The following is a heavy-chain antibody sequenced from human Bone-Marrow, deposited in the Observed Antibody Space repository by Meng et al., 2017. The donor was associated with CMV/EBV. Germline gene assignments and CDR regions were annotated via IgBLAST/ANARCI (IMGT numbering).Heavy chain of an antibody. CDR3: AREDEAGGLQSNYYYYGMDV. Sequence: GGSLRLSCAASGFTFSSYSMNWVRQAPGKGLEWVSSISSSSYIYYADSVKGRFTISRDNAKNALYLQMNSLRAEDTAVYYCAREDEAGGLQSNYYYYGMDVWGQGTTVTVSS. D-gene: IGHD5-24*01. V-gene: IGHV3-21*01. CDR2: ISSSSYI. J-gene: IGHJ6*02. CDR1: GFTFSSYS.